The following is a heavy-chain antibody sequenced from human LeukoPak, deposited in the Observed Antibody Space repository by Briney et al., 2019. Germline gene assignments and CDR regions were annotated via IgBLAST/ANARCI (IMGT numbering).Heavy chain of an antibody. D-gene: IGHD2-2*01. CDR3: VRAGFCNSTSCSRYYGMDV. CDR2: IYSGGST. Sequence: GGSLRLSCAASGFTVSSNYMSWVRQAPGKGLEWVSVIYSGGSTYYPDSVKGRFTISRENAKNSLFLQMNSLRVGDTAVYYCVRAGFCNSTSCSRYYGMDVWGQGTTVTVSS. CDR1: GFTVSSNY. J-gene: IGHJ6*02. V-gene: IGHV3-53*01.